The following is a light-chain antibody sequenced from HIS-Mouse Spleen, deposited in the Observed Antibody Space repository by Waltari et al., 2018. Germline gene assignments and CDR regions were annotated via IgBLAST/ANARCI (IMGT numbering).Light chain of an antibody. CDR3: MQALQTPLT. J-gene: IGKJ4*01. Sequence: CRSSQSLLHSNGYNYLDWYLQKPGQSPQLLIYLGSNRASGVPDRFSGSGSGTDFTLKISRVEAEDVGVYYCMQALQTPLTFGGGTKVEIK. CDR1: QSLLHSNGYNY. V-gene: IGKV2-28*01. CDR2: LGS.